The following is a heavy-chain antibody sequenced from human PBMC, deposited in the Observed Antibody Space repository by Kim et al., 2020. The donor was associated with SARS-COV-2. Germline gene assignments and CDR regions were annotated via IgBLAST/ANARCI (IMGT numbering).Heavy chain of an antibody. D-gene: IGHD5-12*01. CDR2: IYSGGST. CDR3: ARDTPEGSVAGMDV. J-gene: IGHJ6*02. CDR1: GFTVSSNY. V-gene: IGHV3-53*01. Sequence: GGSLRLSCAASGFTVSSNYMSWVRQAPGKGLEWVSVIYSGGSTYYADSVKGRFTISRDNSKNTLYLQMNSLRAEDTAVYYCARDTPEGSVAGMDVWGQGTTVTVSS.